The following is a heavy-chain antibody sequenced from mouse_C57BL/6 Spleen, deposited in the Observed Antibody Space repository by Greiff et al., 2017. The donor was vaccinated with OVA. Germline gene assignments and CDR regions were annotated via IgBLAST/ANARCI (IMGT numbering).Heavy chain of an antibody. V-gene: IGHV1-64*01. CDR1: GYTFTSYW. CDR3: ARYWFAC. CDR2: IHPNRGST. Sequence: QVQLQQPGAALVKPGASVKLSCKASGYTFTSYWMHWVKQRPGQGLAWIGMIHPNRGSTNYNEKFKGKATLTVDKSSTTAYMQLSSLTSEDSAVYYCARYWFACWGQGSLVTVSA. J-gene: IGHJ3*01.